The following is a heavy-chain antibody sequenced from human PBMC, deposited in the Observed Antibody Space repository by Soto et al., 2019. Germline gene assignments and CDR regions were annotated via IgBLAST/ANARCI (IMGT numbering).Heavy chain of an antibody. CDR1: GYNFSAYY. Sequence: QVQLVQSGAEVKKPGASVKVSCQTSGYNFSAYYFNWVRQAAGQGPEWMGWLNPRNGQTGYVQKFRGRVTMTRDTSNATVYLELSGLTSADTAIYFCARETGTSMVDYWGQGTLVTVSS. CDR2: LNPRNGQT. J-gene: IGHJ4*02. CDR3: ARETGTSMVDY. V-gene: IGHV1-8*01. D-gene: IGHD5-18*01.